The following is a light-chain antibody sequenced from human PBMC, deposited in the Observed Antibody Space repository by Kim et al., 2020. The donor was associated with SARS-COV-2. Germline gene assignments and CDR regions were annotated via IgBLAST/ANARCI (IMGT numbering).Light chain of an antibody. V-gene: IGLV2-8*01. J-gene: IGLJ2*01. CDR3: SSYAGSNNLGV. CDR2: EVS. Sequence: QSVTISCTGTSSAVGGYNYVSWYQQHPGKAPKLMIYEVSKRPSGVPDRFSGSKSGNTASLTVSGLQAEDEADYYCSSYAGSNNLGVFGGGTQLTVL. CDR1: SSAVGGYNY.